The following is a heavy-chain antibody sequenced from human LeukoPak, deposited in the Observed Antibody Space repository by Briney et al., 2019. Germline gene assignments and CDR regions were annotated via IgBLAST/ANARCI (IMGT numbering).Heavy chain of an antibody. CDR3: ARDPLPSYNWNAIGDY. CDR1: GYTFTSYA. V-gene: IGHV7-4-1*02. CDR2: INTNTGNP. Sequence: GASVKVSCKASGYTFTSYAMNWVRQAPGQGLEWMGWINTNTGNPTYAQGFTGRFVFSLDTSVSTAYLQISSLKAEDTAVYYCARDPLPSYNWNAIGDYWGQGTLVTVSS. D-gene: IGHD1-1*01. J-gene: IGHJ4*02.